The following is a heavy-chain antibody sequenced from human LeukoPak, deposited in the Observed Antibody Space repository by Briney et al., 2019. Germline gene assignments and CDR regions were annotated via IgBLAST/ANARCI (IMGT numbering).Heavy chain of an antibody. V-gene: IGHV4-34*01. CDR2: INHSGST. J-gene: IGHJ6*03. Sequence: SETLSLTCAVYGGSFSGYYWSWIRQPPGKGLEWIGEINHSGSTNYNPSLKSRVTISVDTSKNQFSLKLSSVTAADTAVYYCARRIVGATFYYYYYMDVWGKGTTVTISS. CDR3: ARRIVGATFYYYYYMDV. D-gene: IGHD1-26*01. CDR1: GGSFSGYY.